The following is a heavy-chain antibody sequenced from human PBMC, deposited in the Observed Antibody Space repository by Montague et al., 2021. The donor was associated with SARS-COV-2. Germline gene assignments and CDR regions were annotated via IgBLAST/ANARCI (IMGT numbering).Heavy chain of an antibody. V-gene: IGHV4-59*12. CDR1: GGSISTYY. CDR2: IYYSGST. CDR3: ARDGYNAHQNYWYFDL. J-gene: IGHJ2*01. Sequence: SETLSLTCTVSGGSISTYYWSWIRQPPRKGLEWIGYIYYSGSTNYSPSLKSRVTISVDASKNQFSLKLSSVTAADTAVYYCARDGYNAHQNYWYFDLWGRGTLVTVSS. D-gene: IGHD5-24*01.